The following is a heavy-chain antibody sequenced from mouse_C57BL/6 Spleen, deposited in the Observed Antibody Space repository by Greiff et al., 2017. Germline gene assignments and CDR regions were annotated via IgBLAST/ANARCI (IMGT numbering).Heavy chain of an antibody. J-gene: IGHJ4*01. V-gene: IGHV5-6*02. CDR1: GFTFSSYG. Sequence: EVMLVESGGDLVKPGGSLKLSCAASGFTFSSYGMSWVRQTPDTRLEWVATISSGGSYTYYPDSVKGRFTISRDNAKNTMYLQMGSLKSEDTAMYYCARHPSTVVATDAMDYWGQGTSVTVSS. D-gene: IGHD1-1*01. CDR2: ISSGGSYT. CDR3: ARHPSTVVATDAMDY.